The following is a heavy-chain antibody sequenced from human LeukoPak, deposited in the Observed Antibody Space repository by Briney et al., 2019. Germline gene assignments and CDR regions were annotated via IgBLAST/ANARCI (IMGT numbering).Heavy chain of an antibody. CDR3: ATDHCTRTNCYEDYYHGMDV. J-gene: IGHJ6*02. V-gene: IGHV1-2*02. CDR1: EDTFTGYY. Sequence: GASVKVSCKASEDTFTGYYIHWVRQAPGQGLEWMVWVNPNNGVTEYAQEFQGRVTMTRDTSLSTAYMELSRLRSDDTAVYYCATDHCTRTNCYEDYYHGMDVWGQGTTVTVSS. D-gene: IGHD2-2*01. CDR2: VNPNNGVT.